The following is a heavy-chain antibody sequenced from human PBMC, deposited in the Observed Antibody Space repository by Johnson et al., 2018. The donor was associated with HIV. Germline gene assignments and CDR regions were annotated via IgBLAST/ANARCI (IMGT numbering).Heavy chain of an antibody. CDR1: GFIFDDYG. D-gene: IGHD1-1*01. J-gene: IGHJ3*02. V-gene: IGHV3-66*01. CDR2: IYRAGST. CDR3: ARDGTETGPDDAFDI. Sequence: EQLVESGGGVVQPGGSLRLSCAASGFIFDDYGMSWVRQAPGKGLEWVSFIYRAGSTYYADSVKDRFTISRDISKNTIYLQMNSLRAEDTAMYYCARDGTETGPDDAFDIWGQGTMVTVSS.